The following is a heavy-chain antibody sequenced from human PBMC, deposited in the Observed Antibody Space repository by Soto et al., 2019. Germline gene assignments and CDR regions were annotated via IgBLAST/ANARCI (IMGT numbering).Heavy chain of an antibody. J-gene: IGHJ3*01. CDR2: IIPIPDIT. D-gene: IGHD3-3*01. Sequence: QVQLVQSGAEVRKPGSSVTVSCKAPAGTFSTYIISWVRQAPGQGLEWMGRIIPIPDITNYAQKFQGRVTITADRSSSTAYMELTSLRSEDTAVYYCARDRITTRGDAFDLWGQGTLVTVSS. CDR3: ARDRITTRGDAFDL. V-gene: IGHV1-69*08. CDR1: AGTFSTYI.